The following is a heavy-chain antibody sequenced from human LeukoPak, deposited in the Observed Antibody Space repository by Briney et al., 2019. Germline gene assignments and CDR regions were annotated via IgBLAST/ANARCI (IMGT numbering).Heavy chain of an antibody. Sequence: SSETLSLTCAVSGYSISSGYYWGWIRQPPGKGLEWIGSIYHSGSTYYNPSLKSRVTISVDTSKNHFSLKLSSVTAADTAVYYCARVGAVAGNMDYWGQGTLVTVSS. D-gene: IGHD6-19*01. V-gene: IGHV4-38-2*01. CDR1: GYSISSGYY. CDR3: ARVGAVAGNMDY. CDR2: IYHSGST. J-gene: IGHJ4*02.